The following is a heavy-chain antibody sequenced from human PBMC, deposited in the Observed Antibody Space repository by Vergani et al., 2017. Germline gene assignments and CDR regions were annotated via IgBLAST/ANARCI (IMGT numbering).Heavy chain of an antibody. Sequence: QVQLQESGPGLVKPSQTLSLTCTVSCGSINSHNYYLGSIRQPAGKVLECIGRIHTSGCTNYHPSLKSRVTMSEDTSKNQFSLNLTSVTAADTAVYFCARGSCLGGSCYKPLFDYWGQGILVTVSS. CDR3: ARGSCLGGSCYKPLFDY. V-gene: IGHV4-61*02. CDR2: IHTSGCT. D-gene: IGHD2-15*01. J-gene: IGHJ4*02. CDR1: CGSINSHNYY.